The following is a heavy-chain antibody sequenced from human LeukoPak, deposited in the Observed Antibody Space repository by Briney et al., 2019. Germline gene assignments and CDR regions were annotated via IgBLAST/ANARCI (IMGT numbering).Heavy chain of an antibody. J-gene: IGHJ4*02. CDR2: IRYDGSDK. Sequence: GESLRLSCAVCVFLHRILGAHCASQAPGKGLEWVTFIRYDGSDKYYADSVMGRFTISRDNSKKMLYLQMTRLQVGDTATYLCSRAGNRESIWGQGVLVTVSS. V-gene: IGHV3-30*02. CDR3: SRAGNRESI. CDR1: VFLHRILG. D-gene: IGHD6-6*01.